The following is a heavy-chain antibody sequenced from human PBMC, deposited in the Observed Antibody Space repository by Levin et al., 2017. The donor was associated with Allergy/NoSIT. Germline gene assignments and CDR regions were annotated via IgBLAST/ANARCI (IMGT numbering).Heavy chain of an antibody. V-gene: IGHV4-30-2*01. CDR1: GGSISSGGYS. CDR2: IYHSGST. J-gene: IGHJ5*02. D-gene: IGHD2-2*01. CDR3: ARVRCISTSCYRGAKVNWFDP. Sequence: PSETLSLTCAVSGGSISSGGYSWSWIRQPPGKGLEWIGYIYHSGSTYYNPSLKSRVTISVDRSKNQFSLKLSSVTAADTAVYYCARVRCISTSCYRGAKVNWFDPWGQGTLVTVSS.